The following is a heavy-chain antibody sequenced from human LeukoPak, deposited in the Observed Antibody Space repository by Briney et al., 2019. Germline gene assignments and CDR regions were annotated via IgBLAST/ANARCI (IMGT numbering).Heavy chain of an antibody. J-gene: IGHJ3*01. CDR2: IYYSGST. CDR1: GGSFSSGQY. Sequence: SETLSLTCAVFGGSFSSGQYWSWIRPPPGKGLEWIGSIYYSGSTYYNPSLKSRVTISVDTSKNQFSLKLSSVTAADTAVYYCARDYGDYLLWGQGTMVTVSS. V-gene: IGHV4-39*02. CDR3: ARDYGDYLL. D-gene: IGHD4-17*01.